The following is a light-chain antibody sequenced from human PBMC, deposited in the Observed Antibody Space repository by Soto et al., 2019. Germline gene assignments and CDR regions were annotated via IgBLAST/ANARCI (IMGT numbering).Light chain of an antibody. CDR3: QQSYSTPLT. V-gene: IGKV1-39*01. J-gene: IGKJ4*01. CDR2: AAS. CDR1: QSISNY. Sequence: DTQMTQSPSSLSASVGDRVSITCRASQSISNYLNWYQQKPGKAPKVLIYAASSLQSGVPSRFSGSGSGTDFTLTISSLQPEDFATYYCQQSYSTPLTFGGGTKVEIK.